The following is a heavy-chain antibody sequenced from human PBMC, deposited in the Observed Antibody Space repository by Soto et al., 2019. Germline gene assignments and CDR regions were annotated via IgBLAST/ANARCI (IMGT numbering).Heavy chain of an antibody. CDR3: AVGSVDIVPTGMKPFDP. CDR1: GYTFTSYA. V-gene: IGHV1-18*01. CDR2: INAYNGNT. Sequence: GASVKVSCKASGYTFTSYAISWVRQAPGQGLEWMGWINAYNGNTNYAQKLQGRVTMTTDTSTSTAYMELRSLRSDDTAVYYCAVGSVDIVPTGMKPFDPWGQGTLVTVSS. D-gene: IGHD5-12*01. J-gene: IGHJ5*02.